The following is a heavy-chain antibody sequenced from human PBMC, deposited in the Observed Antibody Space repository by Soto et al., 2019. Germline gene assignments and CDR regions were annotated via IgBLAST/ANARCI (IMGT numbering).Heavy chain of an antibody. V-gene: IGHV4-34*01. D-gene: IGHD3-3*01. CDR1: GGSFSGYY. J-gene: IGHJ5*02. CDR2: INHSGST. CDR3: ARGTLKSITIFGVLIQKGNWFDP. Sequence: SETLSLTCAVYGGSFSGYYWSWIRQPPGKGLEWIGEINHSGSTNYNPSLKSRVTISVDTSKNQFSLKLSSVTAADTAVYYCARGTLKSITIFGVLIQKGNWFDPWGQGTLVTVSS.